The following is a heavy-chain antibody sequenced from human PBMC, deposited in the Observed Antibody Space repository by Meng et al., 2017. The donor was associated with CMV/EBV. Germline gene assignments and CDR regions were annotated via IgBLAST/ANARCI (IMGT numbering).Heavy chain of an antibody. CDR1: GFTFSNYA. Sequence: GESLKISCAASGFTFSNYAMHWVRQAPGEGLESVAAISFDGSDEHHADSVKGRFTISRDNSQNTLYLQMNSLRVEDTAVYYCARVYSSGWSYYFDYWGQGTLVTVSS. CDR3: ARVYSSGWSYYFDY. D-gene: IGHD6-19*01. CDR2: ISFDGSDE. J-gene: IGHJ4*02. V-gene: IGHV3-30-3*01.